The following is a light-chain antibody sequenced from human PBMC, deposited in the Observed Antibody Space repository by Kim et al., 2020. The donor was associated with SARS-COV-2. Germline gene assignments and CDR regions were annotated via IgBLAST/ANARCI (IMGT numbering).Light chain of an antibody. CDR1: QGISNY. CDR2: AAS. V-gene: IGKV1-27*01. J-gene: IGKJ1*01. Sequence: DIQMTQSPSSLSASVGNRVTITCRASQGISNYLAWYQQKPGKVPKLLIYAASTLQSGVPSRFSGSGSGTDFTLTISSLQPEDVATYYCKKYNSAPRTFGQRTKVDSK. CDR3: KKYNSAPRT.